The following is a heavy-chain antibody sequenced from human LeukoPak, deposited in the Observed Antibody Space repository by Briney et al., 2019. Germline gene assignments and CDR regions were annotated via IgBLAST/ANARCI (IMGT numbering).Heavy chain of an antibody. CDR1: GFTFSSYA. Sequence: PGGSLRLSCAASGFTFSSYAMSWVRQAPGKGLEWVSVIYSGGSTYYADSVKGRFTISRDNSKNTLYLQMNSLRAEDTAVYYRARDSSSTHYYYYYMDVWGKGTTVTVSS. V-gene: IGHV3-53*01. D-gene: IGHD6-6*01. CDR3: ARDSSSTHYYYYYMDV. J-gene: IGHJ6*03. CDR2: IYSGGST.